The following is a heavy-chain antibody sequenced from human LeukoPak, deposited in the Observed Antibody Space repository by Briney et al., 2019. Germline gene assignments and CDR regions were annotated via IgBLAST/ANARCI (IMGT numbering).Heavy chain of an antibody. V-gene: IGHV4-39*07. CDR3: ARGPRLLLWFGEPVDY. CDR1: GGSISSYY. Sequence: PSQTLSLTCTVSGGSISSYYWGWIRQPPGKGLEWIGSIYYSGSTYYNPSLKSRVTISVDTSKNQFSLKLSSVTAADTAVYYCARGPRLLLWFGEPVDYWGQGTLVTVSS. J-gene: IGHJ4*02. D-gene: IGHD3-10*01. CDR2: IYYSGST.